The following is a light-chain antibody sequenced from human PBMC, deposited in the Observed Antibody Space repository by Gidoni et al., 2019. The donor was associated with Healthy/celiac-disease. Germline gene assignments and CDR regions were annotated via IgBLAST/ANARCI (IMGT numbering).Light chain of an antibody. J-gene: IGLJ1*01. V-gene: IGLV1-47*01. CDR3: AAWDDILSGFV. CDR2: RNN. Sequence: QSVLTQSPSVSGTPGQRDTISCSGSSSNIGGNYVFWYQQFPGAAPKLLIYRNNQRPSGVPDRVSGSKSATSASLVISGLRSEDEADYYCAAWDDILSGFVFGTGTKVTVL. CDR1: SSNIGGNY.